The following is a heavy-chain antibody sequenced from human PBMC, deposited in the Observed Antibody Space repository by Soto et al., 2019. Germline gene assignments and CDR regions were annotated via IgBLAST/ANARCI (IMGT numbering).Heavy chain of an antibody. D-gene: IGHD3-22*01. V-gene: IGHV3-21*01. J-gene: IGHJ5*02. Sequence: PGGSLRLSCAASGFTFSSYSMNWVRQAPGKGLEWVSSISSSSSYIYYADSVKGRFTISRDNAKNSLYRQMNSLRAEDTAVYYCARDPYPYYDSSGYYFGWFDPWGQGTLVTVSS. CDR2: ISSSSSYI. CDR1: GFTFSSYS. CDR3: ARDPYPYYDSSGYYFGWFDP.